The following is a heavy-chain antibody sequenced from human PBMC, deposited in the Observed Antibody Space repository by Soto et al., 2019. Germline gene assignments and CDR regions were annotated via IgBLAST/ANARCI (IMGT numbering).Heavy chain of an antibody. J-gene: IGHJ6*03. D-gene: IGHD4-4*01. Sequence: SETLSLTCTVSGGSISSGGYYWSWIRQHPGKGLEWIGYIYYSGSTYYNPSLKSRVTISVDTSKNQFSLKLSSVTAADTAVYYCARVLTTVTTEVYYYYMDVWGKGTTVTVSS. CDR2: IYYSGST. CDR3: ARVLTTVTTEVYYYYMDV. CDR1: GGSISSGGYY. V-gene: IGHV4-31*03.